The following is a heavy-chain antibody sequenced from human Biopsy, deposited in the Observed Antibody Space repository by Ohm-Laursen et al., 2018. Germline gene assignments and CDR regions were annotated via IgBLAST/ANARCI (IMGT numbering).Heavy chain of an antibody. Sequence: SDTLSLTCAVFGKTFSDYQWSWIRQPPGKGLEWIGQINQAGTTNYNPSLKRRVSISADASKYEFSLRLTSGTAADTAVYLCGNEVHGRDYWGLGAQVTVSS. CDR2: INQAGTT. V-gene: IGHV4-34*08. J-gene: IGHJ4*02. CDR1: GKTFSDYQ. D-gene: IGHD2-15*01. CDR3: GNEVHGRDY.